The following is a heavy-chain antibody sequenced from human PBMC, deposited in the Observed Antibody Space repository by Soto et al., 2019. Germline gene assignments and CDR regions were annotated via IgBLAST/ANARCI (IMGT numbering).Heavy chain of an antibody. CDR3: AKGPPMVRGVYYHYYCMDV. CDR1: GFTFSSYA. V-gene: IGHV3-23*01. D-gene: IGHD3-10*01. CDR2: ISGSGGST. Sequence: PGGSLRLSCAASGFTFSSYAMSWVRQAPGKGLEWVSGISGSGGSTYYADSVKGRFTISRDNSKNTLYLQMNSLRAEDTAVYYCAKGPPMVRGVYYHYYCMDVWGKGTTVTVSS. J-gene: IGHJ6*03.